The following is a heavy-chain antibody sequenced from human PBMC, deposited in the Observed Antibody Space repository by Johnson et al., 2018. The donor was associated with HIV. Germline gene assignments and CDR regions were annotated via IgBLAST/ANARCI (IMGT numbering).Heavy chain of an antibody. CDR1: GFTVSNNY. Sequence: EVQLVESGGALVQPGGSLRLSCAASGFTVSNNYMSWVRQAPGKGLEWVSAIGTAGDTYYPGSVKGRFTISRENAKNSLYLEMNNLKSEDTAVYYCTTTAFIKSAGGTRPLDIWGQGTMVTVSS. CDR3: TTTAFIKSAGGTRPLDI. J-gene: IGHJ3*02. CDR2: IGTAGDT. V-gene: IGHV3-13*01. D-gene: IGHD6-13*01.